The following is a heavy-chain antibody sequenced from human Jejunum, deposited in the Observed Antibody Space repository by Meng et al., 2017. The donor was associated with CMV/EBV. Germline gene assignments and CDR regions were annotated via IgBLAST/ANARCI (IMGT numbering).Heavy chain of an antibody. CDR3: LTYTSSSHSFGP. Sequence: NASGAPPTATFMFWVRQAPGQGLEWMGWINSHSGATQYAQKFQGRVTMTRDPSISTVYMDLSSLRSDDTADYYCLTYTSSSHSFGPWGQGTLVTVSS. V-gene: IGHV1-2*02. D-gene: IGHD6-6*01. CDR1: GAPPTATF. J-gene: IGHJ5*02. CDR2: INSHSGAT.